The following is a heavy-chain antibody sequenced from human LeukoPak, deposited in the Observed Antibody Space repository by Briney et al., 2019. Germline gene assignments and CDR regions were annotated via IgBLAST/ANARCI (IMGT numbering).Heavy chain of an antibody. V-gene: IGHV4-34*01. J-gene: IGHJ4*02. CDR3: ARTGTPYYDFWSGLTQYFDY. Sequence: PSETLSLTCAVYGGSFSGYYWSWIRQPPGKGLEWIGEINHSGSTNYNPSLKSRVTISVDTSKNQFSLKLSSVTAADTAVYYCARTGTPYYDFWSGLTQYFDYWGQGTLVTVSS. CDR1: GGSFSGYY. CDR2: INHSGST. D-gene: IGHD3-3*01.